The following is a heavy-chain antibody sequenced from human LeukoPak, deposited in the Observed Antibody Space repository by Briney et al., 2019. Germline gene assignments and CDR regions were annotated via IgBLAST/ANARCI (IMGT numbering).Heavy chain of an antibody. CDR1: GGSISSSSYY. CDR2: IYYSGST. CDR3: ARLIAAAGDFDY. J-gene: IGHJ4*02. V-gene: IGHV4-39*01. D-gene: IGHD6-13*01. Sequence: SETLSLTCTVSGGSISSSSYYWGWIRQPPGKGLEWIGSIYYSGSTYYNPSLKSRITISVDTSKNQFSLNLSSGTAADTAVYYCARLIAAAGDFDYWGQGTLVTVSS.